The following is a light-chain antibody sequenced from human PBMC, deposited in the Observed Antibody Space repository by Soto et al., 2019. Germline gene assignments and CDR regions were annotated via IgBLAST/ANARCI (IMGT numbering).Light chain of an antibody. CDR3: HKYNSAPLT. V-gene: IGKV1-27*01. Sequence: DVQMTQSPSSLSAFVGDRVTITCRASQGIAPYLAWFQQKPGKVPKLLIYATSTLQSGVPSRFSGSGSGTEFTLTIISLQPEDVGTYYCHKYNSAPLTFCGGTKVEIK. CDR1: QGIAPY. J-gene: IGKJ4*01. CDR2: ATS.